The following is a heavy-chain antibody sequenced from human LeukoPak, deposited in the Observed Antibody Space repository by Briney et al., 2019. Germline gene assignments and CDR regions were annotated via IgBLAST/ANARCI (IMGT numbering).Heavy chain of an antibody. V-gene: IGHV3-23*01. D-gene: IGHD1-26*01. J-gene: IGHJ4*02. Sequence: PGGSLRLSCAASGFTFSSYAMSWVRQAPGKGLEWVSAISGSGGSTYYADSVKGRFTISRDNSKNTLYLQMNGLRAEDTAVYYCAKGIVGAKSQDYWGQGTLVTVSS. CDR3: AKGIVGAKSQDY. CDR2: ISGSGGST. CDR1: GFTFSSYA.